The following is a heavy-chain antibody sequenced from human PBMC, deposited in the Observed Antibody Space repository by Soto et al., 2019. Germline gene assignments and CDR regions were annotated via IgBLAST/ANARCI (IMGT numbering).Heavy chain of an antibody. D-gene: IGHD6-13*01. J-gene: IGHJ4*02. CDR2: IYSGGST. Sequence: GGSLRLSCAASGFTVSSNYMSWVRQAPGKGLEWVSVIYSGGSTYYADSVKGRFTISRDNSKNPRYLQMNSLRAEDTAVYYCAREPGIAAAGPIDYWGQGTLVTVSS. CDR1: GFTVSSNY. V-gene: IGHV3-66*01. CDR3: AREPGIAAAGPIDY.